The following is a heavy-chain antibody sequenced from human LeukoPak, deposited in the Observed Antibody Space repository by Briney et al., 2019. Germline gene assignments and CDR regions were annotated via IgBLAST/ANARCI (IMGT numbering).Heavy chain of an antibody. CDR2: IYYSGST. Sequence: SETLSLTCTVSGGSISSSSYYWGWIRQPPGKGLEWIGSIYYSGSTYYNPSLKSRVTISVDTSKNQFSLKLSSVTAADTAVYYCARSSKLLWFGDRTNWFDPWGREPWSPSPQ. CDR3: ARSSKLLWFGDRTNWFDP. D-gene: IGHD3-10*01. CDR1: GGSISSSSYY. J-gene: IGHJ5*02. V-gene: IGHV4-39*07.